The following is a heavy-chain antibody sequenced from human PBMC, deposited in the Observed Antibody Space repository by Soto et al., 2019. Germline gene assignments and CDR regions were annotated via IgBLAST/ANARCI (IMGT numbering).Heavy chain of an antibody. CDR2: ICSNGGST. J-gene: IGHJ3*02. Sequence: GGSLRLSCSASGFTFLSYAMHWVRQAPGKGLEYVSAICSNGGSTYYADSVKGRFTISRDNSKNTLYLQMSSLRAEDTAMYYCVKDQDWNYASNDAFDIWGQGTMVTVSS. V-gene: IGHV3-64D*06. CDR1: GFTFLSYA. CDR3: VKDQDWNYASNDAFDI. D-gene: IGHD1-7*01.